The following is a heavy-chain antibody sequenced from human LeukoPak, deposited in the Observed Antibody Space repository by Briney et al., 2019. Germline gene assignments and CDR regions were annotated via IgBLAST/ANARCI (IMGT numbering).Heavy chain of an antibody. CDR3: AKDYSKTSYYGSGTYYRPNWFDP. J-gene: IGHJ5*02. CDR1: GFTFSSYG. Sequence: GGSLRLSCAASGFTFSSYGMHWVRQAPGKGLEWVAFIRSDGSNKYYADSMKGRFTISRDNSKNTLYLQMNSLRAEDTAVYYCAKDYSKTSYYGSGTYYRPNWFDPWGQGTLVTVSS. CDR2: IRSDGSNK. V-gene: IGHV3-30*02. D-gene: IGHD3-10*01.